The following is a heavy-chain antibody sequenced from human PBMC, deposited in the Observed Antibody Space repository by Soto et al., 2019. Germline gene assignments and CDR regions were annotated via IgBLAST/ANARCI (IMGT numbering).Heavy chain of an antibody. J-gene: IGHJ3*02. CDR1: GFSISSGYY. Sequence: SETLSLTCDVSGFSISSGYYWGWIRQSPGEGLEWIASMFHRGDTLYNPSLKSRVTIAVDTSKHQVSLEMTSVTAADTAMYYCVRYSSGAIDGFDIWGQATVVTVSS. CDR3: VRYSSGAIDGFDI. CDR2: MFHRGDT. D-gene: IGHD2-21*01. V-gene: IGHV4-38-2*01.